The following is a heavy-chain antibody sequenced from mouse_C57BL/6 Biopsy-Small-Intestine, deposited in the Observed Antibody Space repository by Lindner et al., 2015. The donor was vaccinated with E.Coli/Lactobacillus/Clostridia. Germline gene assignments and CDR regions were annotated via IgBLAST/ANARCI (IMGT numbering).Heavy chain of an antibody. J-gene: IGHJ3*01. CDR1: GYAFSNHW. V-gene: IGHV1-80*01. CDR3: APRFAY. CDR2: IYPGHGDT. Sequence: VQLQESGAELVKPGASVKISCKISGYAFSNHWMNWVKQRPGRGLEWIGQIYPGHGDTNYNGKFKDKVTLTEDESSSTVYLHLSSLTSEDTAVYYCAPRFAYWGQGTLVTVSA.